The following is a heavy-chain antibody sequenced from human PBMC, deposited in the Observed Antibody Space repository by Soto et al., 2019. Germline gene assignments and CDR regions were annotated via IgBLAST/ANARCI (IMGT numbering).Heavy chain of an antibody. V-gene: IGHV3-23*01. CDR1: GFXFXNXA. CDR3: AKERLGRGIDY. Sequence: EVLLLDSGGGLVQPGGSLXXSCAXXGFXFXNXAMTWVRQAPGKGPEWISTVNNGGGGTYYADSVKGRFTISRDNSKNTLYLQVSSLRAEDTAVYYCAKERLGRGIDYWGQGILVTVSS. J-gene: IGHJ4*02. CDR2: VNNGGGGT. D-gene: IGHD3-10*01.